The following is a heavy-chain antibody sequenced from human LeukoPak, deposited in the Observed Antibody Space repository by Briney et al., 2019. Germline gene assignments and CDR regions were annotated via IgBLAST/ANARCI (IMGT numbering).Heavy chain of an antibody. CDR3: AKVIALDTSMGIFDY. D-gene: IGHD5-18*01. Sequence: PGGPLRLSCAASGFTFRSYAMSRVRQAPGKGLEWVSGITGGGGTYYADSVKGRFSISRDNSKNTLYLQMNSLRAEDTAVYYCAKVIALDTSMGIFDYWGQGTLVTVSS. CDR1: GFTFRSYA. V-gene: IGHV3-23*01. CDR2: ITGGGGT. J-gene: IGHJ4*02.